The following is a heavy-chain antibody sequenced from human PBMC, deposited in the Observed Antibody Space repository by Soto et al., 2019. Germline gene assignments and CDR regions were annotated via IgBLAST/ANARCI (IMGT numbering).Heavy chain of an antibody. J-gene: IGHJ6*02. V-gene: IGHV3-48*02. D-gene: IGHD2-2*01. CDR2: ITSSSDTI. Sequence: GSLRLSCAASGFTFSSFHMNWVRQAPGRGLEWVAYITSSSDTIYYSDSVKGRFTISRDNGKNSLFLQMNSLRDEDTAVYYCARHPIVVVPAAMSFWTEDYYYYGMDVWGQGTTVTVSS. CDR3: ARHPIVVVPAAMSFWTEDYYYYGMDV. CDR1: GFTFSSFH.